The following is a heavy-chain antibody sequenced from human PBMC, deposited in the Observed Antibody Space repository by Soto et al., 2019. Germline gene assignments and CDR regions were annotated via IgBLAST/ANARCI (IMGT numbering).Heavy chain of an antibody. CDR1: GYSFTSYW. V-gene: IGHV5-51*01. D-gene: IGHD2-21*02. J-gene: IGHJ5*02. CDR2: IYPGDSDT. Sequence: GESLKISCKGSGYSFTSYWIGWVRQMPGKGLEWMGIIYPGDSDTRYSPSFQGQVTISADKSISTAYLQWSSLKASDTAMYYCARLAYCGGDCYLNWFDPWGQGTLVTVYS. CDR3: ARLAYCGGDCYLNWFDP.